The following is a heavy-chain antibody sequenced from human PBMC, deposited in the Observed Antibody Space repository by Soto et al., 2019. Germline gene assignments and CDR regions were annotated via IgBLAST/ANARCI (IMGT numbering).Heavy chain of an antibody. D-gene: IGHD3-22*01. CDR1: GLSFSSYT. CDR3: AKDGDYEYFDY. Sequence: PGGSLRLSCAASGLSFSSYTMNWVRQAPGRGLEWVSSINNNSGRKYYADSVKGRFTISRDNSKNTLFLQMNSLKAEDTAVYFCAKDGDYEYFDYWGQGTQVTVSS. V-gene: IGHV3-23*01. J-gene: IGHJ4*02. CDR2: INNNSGRK.